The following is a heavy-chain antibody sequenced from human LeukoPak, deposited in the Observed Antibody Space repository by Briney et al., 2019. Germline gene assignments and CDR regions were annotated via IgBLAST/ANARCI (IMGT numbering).Heavy chain of an antibody. V-gene: IGHV1-18*01. Sequence: ASVKVSCKASGYTFTSYGISWVRQAPGQGLEWMGWISAYNGNTNYAQKLQGRVTMTTDTSTSTAYMELRSLRSDDTAVYYCARAGRITMVRGVIITPGDYWGQGTLVTVSS. D-gene: IGHD3-10*01. CDR1: GYTFTSYG. J-gene: IGHJ4*02. CDR2: ISAYNGNT. CDR3: ARAGRITMVRGVIITPGDY.